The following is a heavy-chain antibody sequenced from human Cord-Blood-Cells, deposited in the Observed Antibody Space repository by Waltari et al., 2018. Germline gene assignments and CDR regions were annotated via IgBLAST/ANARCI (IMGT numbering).Heavy chain of an antibody. CDR1: GYSISRGSS. Sequence: QVQLQESGPGLVKPSETLSLPCAVSGYSISRGSSWGWIRQPPGKGLEWIGSIYHSGSTYYNPSLKSRVTISVDTSKNQFSLKLSSVTAADTAVYYCARVGPKLGIAYWGQGTLVTVSS. V-gene: IGHV4-38-2*01. D-gene: IGHD7-27*01. CDR2: IYHSGST. J-gene: IGHJ4*02. CDR3: ARVGPKLGIAY.